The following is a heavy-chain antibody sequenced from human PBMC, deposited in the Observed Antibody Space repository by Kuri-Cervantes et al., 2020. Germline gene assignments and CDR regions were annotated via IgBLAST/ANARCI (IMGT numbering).Heavy chain of an antibody. CDR1: GGTFSGYA. CDR2: IIPIFGTA. CDR3: ATTALVPPLVFDY. Sequence: SVKVSCKASGGTFSGYAISWVRQAPGQGLEWMGGIIPIFGTANYAQKFQGRVTMTRDTSTSTVYMELSSLRSEDTAVYYCATTALVPPLVFDYWGQGTLVTVSS. D-gene: IGHD5-18*01. J-gene: IGHJ4*02. V-gene: IGHV1-69*05.